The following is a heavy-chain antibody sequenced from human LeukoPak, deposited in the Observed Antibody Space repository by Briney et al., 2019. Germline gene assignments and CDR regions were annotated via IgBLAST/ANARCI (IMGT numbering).Heavy chain of an antibody. J-gene: IGHJ4*02. CDR2: ISYDGSNK. CDR1: GFTFSVYA. V-gene: IGHV3-30*04. D-gene: IGHD3-3*01. Sequence: PGRSLRLSCAASGFTFSVYAMHWVRQAPGKGLEWVAVISYDGSNKYYADPVKGRFTISRDNSKNTLYLQMNSLRAEDTAVYYCASGGFYDFWSGYYTPFDYWGQGTLVTVSS. CDR3: ASGGFYDFWSGYYTPFDY.